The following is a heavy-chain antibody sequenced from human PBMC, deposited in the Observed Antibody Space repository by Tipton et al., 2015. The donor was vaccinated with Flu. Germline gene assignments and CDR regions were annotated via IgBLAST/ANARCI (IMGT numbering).Heavy chain of an antibody. V-gene: IGHV4-31*03. CDR3: ATYQGAYSSWSVLEMNDAFDI. CDR2: IYYSGST. CDR1: GGSISSGGYY. J-gene: IGHJ3*02. Sequence: TLSLTCTVSGGSISSGGYYWSWIRQHPGKGLEWIGYIYYSGSTYYNPSLKSRVTISVDTSKNQFSLKLSSVTAADTAVYYCATYQGAYSSWSVLEMNDAFDIWGQGTMVTVSS. D-gene: IGHD6-6*01.